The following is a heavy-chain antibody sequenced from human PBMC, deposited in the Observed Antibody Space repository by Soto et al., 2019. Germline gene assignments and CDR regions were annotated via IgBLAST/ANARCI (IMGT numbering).Heavy chain of an antibody. J-gene: IGHJ4*02. CDR2: IIPKFPTG. Sequence: QVQLVQSGTEVKKPGSSVRVSCKVSGGSFSDYAITWVRQAPGQGLEWMGGIIPKFPTGEYAKKFQGTVKITADKSTSTVYWEVSRLRHEDTAVYYCARDGVRGGWYYFDLWGQGTQVSVSS. V-gene: IGHV1-69*06. CDR3: ARDGVRGGWYYFDL. D-gene: IGHD6-19*01. CDR1: GGSFSDYA.